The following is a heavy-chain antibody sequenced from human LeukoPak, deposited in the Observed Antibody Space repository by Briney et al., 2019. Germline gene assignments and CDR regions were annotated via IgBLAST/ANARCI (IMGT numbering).Heavy chain of an antibody. CDR2: IYYSGST. CDR3: ARAETYYYDSSGYSVAD. J-gene: IGHJ4*02. Sequence: KPSETLSLTCTVSGGSISSYYWSWIRQPPGKGLEWIGYIYYSGSTNYNPSLKSRVTISVDTSKNQFSLKLSSVTAADTAVYYCARAETYYYDSSGYSVADWGQGTLVTVSS. CDR1: GGSISSYY. D-gene: IGHD3-22*01. V-gene: IGHV4-59*01.